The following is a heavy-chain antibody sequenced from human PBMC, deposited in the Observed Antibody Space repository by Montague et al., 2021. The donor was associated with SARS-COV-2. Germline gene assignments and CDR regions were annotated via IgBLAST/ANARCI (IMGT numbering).Heavy chain of an antibody. V-gene: IGHV4-34*01. Sequence: SETLSLTCAVYGGSFSGYYWSWIRQPPGKGLEWIGEINHSGSTKYNPSRKSRVTISVDTSKNQFSLKLSSVTAADTAVYYCAGGELELHIRDYYYYGMDVWGQGTTVTVSS. CDR3: AGGELELHIRDYYYYGMDV. D-gene: IGHD1-7*01. J-gene: IGHJ6*02. CDR1: GGSFSGYY. CDR2: INHSGST.